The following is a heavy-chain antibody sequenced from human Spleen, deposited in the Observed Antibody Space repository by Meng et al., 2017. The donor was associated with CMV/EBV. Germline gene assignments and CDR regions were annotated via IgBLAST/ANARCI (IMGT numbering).Heavy chain of an antibody. V-gene: IGHV3-43D*03. J-gene: IGHJ4*02. CDR3: AKDSTRGPLPMTISGVVVLNYIDS. D-gene: IGHD3-3*01. CDR2: SSWDGAST. Sequence: MHWVRQPPGKGLEWVSLSSWDGASTSYADSVKGRFSISRDNSKNSLYLQMNGLRPEDTALYYCAKDSTRGPLPMTISGVVVLNYIDSWGQGTLVTVSS.